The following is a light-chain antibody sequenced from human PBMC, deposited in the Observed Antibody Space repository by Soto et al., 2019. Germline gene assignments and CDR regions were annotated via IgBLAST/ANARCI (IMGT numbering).Light chain of an antibody. J-gene: IGKJ1*01. CDR3: QQSFSSPQT. V-gene: IGKV1-39*01. CDR1: QSIRSY. CDR2: TTS. Sequence: DIQMTQSPSSQSASVGDRVTITCRASQSIRSYLNWYQQKLGKAPKLLIYTTSNLQSGVPSRFSGSGSGTDFTLTINTLQPEDFATYYCQQSFSSPQTFGQGTKVEIK.